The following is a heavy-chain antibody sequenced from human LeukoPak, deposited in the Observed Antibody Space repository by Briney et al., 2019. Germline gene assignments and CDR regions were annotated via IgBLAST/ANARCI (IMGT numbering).Heavy chain of an antibody. CDR3: TTGLSPDYDFWSGFRGLWDY. D-gene: IGHD3-3*01. CDR1: GFTFSNAW. V-gene: IGHV3-15*01. J-gene: IGHJ4*02. Sequence: GGSLRLSCAASGFTFSNAWMSWVRQAPGKGLEWVGRIKSKTDGGTTDYAAPVKGRFTISRDDSKNTLYLQMNSLKTEDTAVYYCTTGLSPDYDFWSGFRGLWDYWGQGTLVTVSS. CDR2: IKSKTDGGTT.